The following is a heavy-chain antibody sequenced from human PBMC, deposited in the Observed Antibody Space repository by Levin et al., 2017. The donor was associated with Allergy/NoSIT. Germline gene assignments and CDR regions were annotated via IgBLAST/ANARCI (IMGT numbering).Heavy chain of an antibody. Sequence: SETLSLTCTVSGGSISSSSYYWDWIRQSPGKGLEWIGSIYYSGSTYYSPSLKSRVTISVDTSKNQFSLNLSSVTAADTAVYYCARRSDGRDDYGDFIDYWGQGTLVTVSS. CDR3: ARRSDGRDDYGDFIDY. V-gene: IGHV4-39*01. J-gene: IGHJ4*02. D-gene: IGHD4-17*01. CDR2: IYYSGST. CDR1: GGSISSSSYY.